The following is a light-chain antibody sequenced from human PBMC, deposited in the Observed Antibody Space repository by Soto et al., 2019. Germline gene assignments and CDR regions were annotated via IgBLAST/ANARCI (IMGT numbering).Light chain of an antibody. CDR2: SNN. J-gene: IGLJ2*01. CDR3: AAWDDSLNGRV. CDR1: TSNIGSQT. V-gene: IGLV1-44*01. Sequence: QSVLTQPPSASGTPGQRVTISCSGGTSNIGSQTVNWYQHLPGTAPKLLIYSNNQRPSGVPDRFSGSKSGTSASLAISGLQSEDEADYYCAAWDDSLNGRVFGGGTKVTVL.